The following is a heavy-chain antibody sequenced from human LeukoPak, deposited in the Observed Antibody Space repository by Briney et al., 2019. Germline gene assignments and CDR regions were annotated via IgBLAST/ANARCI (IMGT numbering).Heavy chain of an antibody. CDR2: IYPGDSDT. V-gene: IGHV5-51*01. CDR1: GYSFTSYW. Sequence: GESLKISCKGSGYSFTSYWIGWVRQMPGKGLEWMGIIYPGDSDTRYSPSFQGQVTISADKSISTAYLQWSSLKASDTAMYYCARHLLAAAGTRGADYYYYMDVWGKGTTVTVS. D-gene: IGHD6-13*01. J-gene: IGHJ6*03. CDR3: ARHLLAAAGTRGADYYYYMDV.